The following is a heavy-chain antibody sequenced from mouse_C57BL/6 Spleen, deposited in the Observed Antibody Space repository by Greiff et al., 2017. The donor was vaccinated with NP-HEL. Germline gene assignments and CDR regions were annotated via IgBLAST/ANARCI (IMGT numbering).Heavy chain of an antibody. V-gene: IGHV1-80*01. CDR2: IYPGDGDT. CDR1: GYAFSSYW. Sequence: VQLQQSGAELVKPGASVKISCKASGYAFSSYWMNWVKQRPGKGLEWIGQIYPGDGDTNYNGKFKGKATLTADKSSSTAYMQLSSLTSEDSAVYFCARRAGTNYAMDYWGQGTSVTVSS. J-gene: IGHJ4*01. CDR3: ARRAGTNYAMDY. D-gene: IGHD3-3*01.